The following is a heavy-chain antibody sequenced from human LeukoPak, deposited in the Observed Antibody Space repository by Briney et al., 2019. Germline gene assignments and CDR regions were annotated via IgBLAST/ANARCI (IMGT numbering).Heavy chain of an antibody. D-gene: IGHD3-10*01. CDR1: GGSFRGCY. J-gene: IGHJ5*02. V-gene: IGHV4-34*01. Sequence: SETLSLTCAVYGGSFRGCYWSCIREPPGKGLEWSGEINHSGSTNYNPSLQRRTPISVDTSKHKSPLKLSSVPAADTAVYYCATPLGTYYYGSGSYFWFDPWGQGTLVTVSS. CDR2: INHSGST. CDR3: ATPLGTYYYGSGSYFWFDP.